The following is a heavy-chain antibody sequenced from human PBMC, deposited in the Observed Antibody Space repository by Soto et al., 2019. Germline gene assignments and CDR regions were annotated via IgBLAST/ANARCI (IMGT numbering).Heavy chain of an antibody. D-gene: IGHD5-12*01. CDR1: GFTLSDFS. CDR3: LSGNSPSST. CDR2: ISYKGGST. V-gene: IGHV3-64*01. J-gene: IGHJ5*02. Sequence: LGGSLRLSCAASGFTLSDFSMHWVRQAAGKGLEFVSAISYKGGSTYYANSVKGRFTISRDNAQNSLYLQMNSLRVEDTAVYYCLSGNSPSSTWGPGTLVTSPQ.